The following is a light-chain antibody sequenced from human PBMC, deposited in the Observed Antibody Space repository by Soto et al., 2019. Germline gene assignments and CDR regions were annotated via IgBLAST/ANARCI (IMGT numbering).Light chain of an antibody. J-gene: IGLJ1*01. CDR3: CSYAGSYTHV. CDR1: SSDVGGYNF. V-gene: IGLV2-11*01. CDR2: DVT. Sequence: QCALNQPRSLSGAPGQSVTISCTGTSSDVGGYNFVSWYQQYPGKAPKLIIYDVTKRPSGVPDRFSGSKSGNTASLTISGLQTDDEADYYCCSYAGSYTHVFGTGTKVTVL.